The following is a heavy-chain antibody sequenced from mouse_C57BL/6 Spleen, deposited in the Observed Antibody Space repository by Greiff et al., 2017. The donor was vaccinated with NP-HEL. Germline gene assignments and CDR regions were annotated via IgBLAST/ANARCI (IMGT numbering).Heavy chain of an antibody. V-gene: IGHV14-3*01. D-gene: IGHD2-5*01. CDR3: AHVSNYLYYAMDY. CDR2: IDPANGNT. J-gene: IGHJ4*01. Sequence: VQLQQSVAELVRPGASVKLSCTASGFNIKNTYMHWVKQRPEQGLEWIGRIDPANGNTKYDPKFQGKATITADTSSNTAYLQLSSLTSEDTAIYYCAHVSNYLYYAMDYWGQGTSVTVSS. CDR1: GFNIKNTY.